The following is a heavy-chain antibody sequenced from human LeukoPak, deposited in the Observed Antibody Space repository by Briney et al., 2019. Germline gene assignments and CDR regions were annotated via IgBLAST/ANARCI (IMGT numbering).Heavy chain of an antibody. D-gene: IGHD3/OR15-3a*01. V-gene: IGHV3-30-3*01. CDR1: GFTFSSYA. CDR3: AREDWRTDSDAFDI. CDR2: ISYDGSNK. J-gene: IGHJ3*02. Sequence: PGGSLRLSCAASGFTFSSYAMHWVRQAPGKGLEWVAVISYDGSNKYYADSVKGRFTISRDNSKNTLYLQMNSLRAEDTAVYYCAREDWRTDSDAFDIWGQGTMVTVSS.